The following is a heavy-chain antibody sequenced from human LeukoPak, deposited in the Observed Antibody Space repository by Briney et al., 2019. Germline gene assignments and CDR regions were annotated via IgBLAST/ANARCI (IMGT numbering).Heavy chain of an antibody. Sequence: SGPVLVKPTETLTLTCTVSGFSLSNAKMGVSWIRQPPGKALEWLAHIFSNDEKSYSTSLKSRLTISKDTSKSQVVFTMTNMDPVDTATYYCAISRRWLQFGKSSYYYGMDVWGQGTAVTVSS. CDR1: GFSLSNAKMG. CDR2: IFSNDEK. J-gene: IGHJ6*02. V-gene: IGHV2-26*01. CDR3: AISRRWLQFGKSSYYYGMDV. D-gene: IGHD5-24*01.